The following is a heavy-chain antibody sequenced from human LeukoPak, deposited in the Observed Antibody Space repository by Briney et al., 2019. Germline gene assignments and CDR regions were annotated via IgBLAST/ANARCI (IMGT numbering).Heavy chain of an antibody. Sequence: PGGSLRLSCAASGFTFRSYAMSRVRQAPGKGLEWVSAICGSGGSTYYADSVKGRFTISRDNSKNTLYLQMNSLRAEDTAVYYSAKMIVGANSNFEYWGQETLVTVSS. V-gene: IGHV3-23*01. D-gene: IGHD1-26*01. CDR1: GFTFRSYA. J-gene: IGHJ4*02. CDR3: AKMIVGANSNFEY. CDR2: ICGSGGST.